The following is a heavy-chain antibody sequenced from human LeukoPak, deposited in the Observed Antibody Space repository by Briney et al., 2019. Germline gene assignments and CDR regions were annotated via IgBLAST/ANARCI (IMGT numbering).Heavy chain of an antibody. J-gene: IGHJ4*02. V-gene: IGHV2-5*02. CDR3: AHFLDYYDSSGYSGFDY. CDR1: GFSFSTSGVG. D-gene: IGHD3-22*01. Sequence: SGPTLVKPTQTLTLTCTFSGFSFSTSGVGVAWIRQPPGKALEWLALIYWDDDKRYSPSLKSRLTITKDTSKNQVVLTMTNMDPVDTATHYCAHFLDYYDSSGYSGFDYWGQGTLVTVSS. CDR2: IYWDDDK.